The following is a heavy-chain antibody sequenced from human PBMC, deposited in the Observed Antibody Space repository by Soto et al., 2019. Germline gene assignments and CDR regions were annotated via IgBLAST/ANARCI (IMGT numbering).Heavy chain of an antibody. D-gene: IGHD6-13*01. CDR1: GFTFSDYY. CDR3: ARDARYASSSYGFDF. Sequence: QVQLVESGGGLVKPGGSLRLSCVASGFTFSDYYMSWIRQAPGKGLEWVSYISNSGHAIYYADSVKGRFTVSRDNSNNSLSLQMDSLRADDTAIYYCARDARYASSSYGFDFWGQGTTVSVSS. V-gene: IGHV3-11*01. CDR2: ISNSGHAI. J-gene: IGHJ6*02.